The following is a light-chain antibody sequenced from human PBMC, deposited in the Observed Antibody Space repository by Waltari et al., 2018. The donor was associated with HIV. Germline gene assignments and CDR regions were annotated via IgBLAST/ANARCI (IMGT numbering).Light chain of an antibody. CDR1: KSNVGNNF. CDR3: ASWDDNLGHWV. Sequence: QSVLTQPPSASRTPGQRVLMSCSGNKSNVGNNFVSWFQQVPGGAPKLVIYRNDRRPSGVPDRFSGAKSGSSASLAISGLQSDDEADYFCASWDDNLGHWVFGVGTKLTV. V-gene: IGLV1-44*01. J-gene: IGLJ3*02. CDR2: RND.